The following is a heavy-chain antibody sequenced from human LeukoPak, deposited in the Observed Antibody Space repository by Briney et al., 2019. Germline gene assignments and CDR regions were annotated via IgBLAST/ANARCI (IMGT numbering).Heavy chain of an antibody. J-gene: IGHJ6*02. CDR1: GYSFTSYW. D-gene: IGHD3-10*01. CDR3: ARLRLSPSYYYYGMDV. V-gene: IGHV5-51*01. CDR2: IYPGDSDT. Sequence: GESLKISCKGSGYSFTSYWIGWVRQMPGKGLEWMGIIYPGDSDTRYSPSFQGQVTISADKSISTAYLQWSSLKASDTAMYYCARLRLSPSYYYYGMDVWGQGTTVTVSS.